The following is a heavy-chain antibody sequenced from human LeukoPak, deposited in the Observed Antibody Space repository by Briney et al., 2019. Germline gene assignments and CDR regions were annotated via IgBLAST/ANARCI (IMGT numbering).Heavy chain of an antibody. CDR1: GYTFTGYY. J-gene: IGHJ6*02. D-gene: IGHD6-13*01. CDR2: INPNSGGT. Sequence: ASVKVSCKASGYTFTGYYMHWMRQAPGQGLEWMGWINPNSGGTNYAQKFQGWVTMTRDTSISTAYMELSRLRSDDTAVYYCARDLESSSSWTDYYYYYGMDVWGQGTTVTVSS. V-gene: IGHV1-2*04. CDR3: ARDLESSSSWTDYYYYYGMDV.